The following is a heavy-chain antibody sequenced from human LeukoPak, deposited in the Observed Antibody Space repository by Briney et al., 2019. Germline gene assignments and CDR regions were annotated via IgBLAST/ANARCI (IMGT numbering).Heavy chain of an antibody. D-gene: IGHD6-19*01. J-gene: IGHJ4*02. Sequence: PSETLSLTCTVSGGSISSGSYYWSWIRQPAGKGLEWIGRIYTSGSTNYNPSLKSRVTISVDTSKNQFSLKLSSVTAADTAVYYCASIAVSVAGTGEFDYWGQGTLVTVSS. CDR2: IYTSGST. CDR1: GGSISSGSYY. CDR3: ASIAVSVAGTGEFDY. V-gene: IGHV4-61*02.